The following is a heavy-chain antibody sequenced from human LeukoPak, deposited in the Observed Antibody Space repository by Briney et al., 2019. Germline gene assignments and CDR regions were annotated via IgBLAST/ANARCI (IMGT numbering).Heavy chain of an antibody. V-gene: IGHV1-69*13. CDR3: ARGFATYYDILTGPPESYFDY. D-gene: IGHD3-9*01. CDR1: GGTFSSYA. J-gene: IGHJ4*02. Sequence: SVKVSCKASGGTFSSYAISWVRQAPGQGLEWMGGIIPIFGTANYAQKFQGRVTITADESTSTAYMELSSLRSEDTAVYYCARGFATYYDILTGPPESYFDYWGQGTLVTVSS. CDR2: IIPIFGTA.